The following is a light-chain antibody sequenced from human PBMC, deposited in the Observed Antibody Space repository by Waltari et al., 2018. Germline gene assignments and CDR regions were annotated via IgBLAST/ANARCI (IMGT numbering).Light chain of an antibody. J-gene: IGKJ1*01. V-gene: IGKV3-20*01. Sequence: EIVLTQSPGTLSLSLGERATLSCRVSQSVSRALAWYQQKPGQAPRLLIYDASPRATGIPDRFSGSGSGTDFSLTISRLEPDDFAVYYCQHYVRLPATFGQGTTVEI. CDR2: DAS. CDR3: QHYVRLPAT. CDR1: QSVSRA.